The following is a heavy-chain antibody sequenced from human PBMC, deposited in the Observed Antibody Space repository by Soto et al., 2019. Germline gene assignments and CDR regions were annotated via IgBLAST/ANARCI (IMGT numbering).Heavy chain of an antibody. CDR2: ISGSGGIS. Sequence: GGSLRLSCAASGFPFNSFAMSWVRQAPGRGLEWVSIISGSGGISYYSDSVRGRFTISRDNSKRTLYLQMNGLRDDDTAVYFCATRYSSGWSRYNWFGPWGQGTLVTVSS. D-gene: IGHD6-19*01. J-gene: IGHJ5*02. CDR3: ATRYSSGWSRYNWFGP. V-gene: IGHV3-23*01. CDR1: GFPFNSFA.